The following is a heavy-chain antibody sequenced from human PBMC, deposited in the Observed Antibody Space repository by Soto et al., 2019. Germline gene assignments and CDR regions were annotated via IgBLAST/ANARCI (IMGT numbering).Heavy chain of an antibody. CDR2: ISGSGGST. CDR3: AKVRKSMIVVEPNLDY. D-gene: IGHD3-22*01. Sequence: GGSLRLSCAASGFTFSSYTMSWVRQAPGKGLEGVSAISGSGGSTYYADSVKGRFTISRDNSKNTLYLQMNSLRAEDTAVYYCAKVRKSMIVVEPNLDYWGQGTLVTVSS. V-gene: IGHV3-23*01. CDR1: GFTFSSYT. J-gene: IGHJ4*02.